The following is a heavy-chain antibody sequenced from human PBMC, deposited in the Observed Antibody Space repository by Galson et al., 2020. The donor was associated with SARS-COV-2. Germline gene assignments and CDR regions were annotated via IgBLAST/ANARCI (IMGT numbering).Heavy chain of an antibody. CDR3: ARGLSGGFDP. CDR2: INPTDGST. CDR1: GYTFTSYF. D-gene: IGHD1-26*01. V-gene: IGHV1-46*01. Sequence: ASVKVSCKASGYTFTSYFFNWVRQAPGQGLEWMGIINPTDGSTTYAQKFQGRVTMARDTSTSTFYMELRGLTSEDTAVYYCARGLSGGFDPWGQGTLVTVSS. J-gene: IGHJ5*02.